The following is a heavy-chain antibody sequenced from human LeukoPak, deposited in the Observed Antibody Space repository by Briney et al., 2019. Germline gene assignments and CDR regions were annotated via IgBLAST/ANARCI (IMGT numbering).Heavy chain of an antibody. V-gene: IGHV3-74*03. Sequence: GGSLRLSCAVSGFSFTNYWMHWVRQAPGKGLVWVSYISSDGSVTKYADSVKGRFTISRDNAVNTLYLQMNSLRVEDTAVYYCVRGSLRLPRSTPDYWGQGTLVTVSS. J-gene: IGHJ4*02. CDR1: GFSFTNYW. CDR3: VRGSLRLPRSTPDY. D-gene: IGHD2-21*02. CDR2: ISSDGSVT.